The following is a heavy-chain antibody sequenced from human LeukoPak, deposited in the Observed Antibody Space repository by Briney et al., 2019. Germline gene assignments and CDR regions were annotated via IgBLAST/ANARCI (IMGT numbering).Heavy chain of an antibody. Sequence: GGSLRLSCSASGFTFSDYSMHWVRQAPGKGLEYVSAISSNGGSTYYASSVKGRFTISRDNSKNTLYLQMGSLRTEDMAVYYCARVAARVSLDYWGQGTLVTVFS. D-gene: IGHD2-15*01. J-gene: IGHJ4*02. CDR3: ARVAARVSLDY. V-gene: IGHV3-64*01. CDR1: GFTFSDYS. CDR2: ISSNGGST.